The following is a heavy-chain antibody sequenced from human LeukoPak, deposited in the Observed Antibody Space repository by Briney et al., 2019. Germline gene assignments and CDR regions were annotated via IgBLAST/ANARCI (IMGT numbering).Heavy chain of an antibody. CDR3: AREWSGPKLP. CDR2: ISSSSSYI. V-gene: IGHV3-21*01. CDR1: GFTFSNYS. J-gene: IGHJ5*02. Sequence: WGALRLSCAGSGFTFSNYSMKLVRQAPRKGLEWVSSISSSSSYIYYADSVKGRFTISRDNAKNSLYLQMNSLRAEDTAVYYCAREWSGPKLPWGQGTPVTVSS. D-gene: IGHD1-1*01.